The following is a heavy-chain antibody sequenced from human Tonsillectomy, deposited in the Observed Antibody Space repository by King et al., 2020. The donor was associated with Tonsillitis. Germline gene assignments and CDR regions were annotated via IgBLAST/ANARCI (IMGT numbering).Heavy chain of an antibody. CDR1: GGSISSYY. V-gene: IGHV4-59*01. Sequence: VQLQESGPGLVKPSETLSLTCTVSGGSISSYYWSWIRQPPGKGLEWLGYIYYSGFTNYNPSLKSRVTISVDTFKNQFSVKLRSVTSADTAVYYCARVGVYDSSGYYAGWFDPWGQGTLVTVSS. CDR2: IYYSGFT. D-gene: IGHD3-22*01. CDR3: ARVGVYDSSGYYAGWFDP. J-gene: IGHJ5*02.